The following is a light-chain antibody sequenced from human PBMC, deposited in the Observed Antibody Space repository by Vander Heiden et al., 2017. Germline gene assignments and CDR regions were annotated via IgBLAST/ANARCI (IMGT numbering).Light chain of an antibody. Sequence: QSALTSPRSASGSPRQSVTISCTGTCSNDGRYDFVSWYQQLPGKALNVILYFVTRRPSGVPHRFSGSQSGNTSSLTISGLQAEDEADYCCCSYAVNYTYVFGPGTTVTVL. V-gene: IGLV2-11*01. CDR1: CSNDGRYDF. J-gene: IGLJ1*01. CDR3: CSYAVNYTYV. CDR2: FVT.